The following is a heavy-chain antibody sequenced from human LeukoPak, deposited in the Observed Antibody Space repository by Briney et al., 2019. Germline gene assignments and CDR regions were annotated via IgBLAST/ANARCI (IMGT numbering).Heavy chain of an antibody. V-gene: IGHV1-2*04. CDR1: GYTFTGYY. D-gene: IGHD3-10*01. J-gene: IGHJ4*02. CDR3: ARAQGSTPNDY. CDR2: INPNSGGT. Sequence: GASVKVSCKASGYTFTGYYMHWVRQAPGQGLEWMGWINPNSGGTNYAQKFQGWVTMTRDTSISTAYMELSSLRSEDTAVYYCARAQGSTPNDYWGQGTLVTVSS.